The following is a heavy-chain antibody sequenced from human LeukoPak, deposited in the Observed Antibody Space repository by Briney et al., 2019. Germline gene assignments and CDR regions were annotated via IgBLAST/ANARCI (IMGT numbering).Heavy chain of an antibody. D-gene: IGHD3-22*01. CDR1: GYTFTSYG. J-gene: IGHJ4*02. CDR3: ARDYYDSSGYQTYFDY. CDR2: ISAYNGNT. V-gene: IGHV1-18*01. Sequence: ASVKVSCKASGYTFTSYGISWVRQAPGQGLEWMGWISAYNGNTNYAQKLQGRVAMTTDTSTSTAYMELRSLRSDDTAVYYCARDYYDSSGYQTYFDYWGQGTLVTVSS.